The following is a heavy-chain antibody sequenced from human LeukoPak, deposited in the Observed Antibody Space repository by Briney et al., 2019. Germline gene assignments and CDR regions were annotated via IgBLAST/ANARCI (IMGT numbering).Heavy chain of an antibody. D-gene: IGHD1-26*01. CDR2: IKQDGSEK. CDR1: GFTFSSYW. J-gene: IGHJ4*02. Sequence: PGGSLRLSCAASGFTFSSYWMSWVRQAPGKGLEWVANIKQDGSEKYYVDSVKGRFTISRDNAKNSLYLQINSLRAEDTAVYYCASVQMGAISYYFDYWGQGTLVTVSS. CDR3: ASVQMGAISYYFDY. V-gene: IGHV3-7*01.